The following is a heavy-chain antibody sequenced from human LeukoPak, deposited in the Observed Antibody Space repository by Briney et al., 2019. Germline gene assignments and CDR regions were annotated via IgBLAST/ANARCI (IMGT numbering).Heavy chain of an antibody. D-gene: IGHD5-18*01. Sequence: SETLSLTCTVSGGFISGSGHYWTWTRQHPGGGLEWLGFIHPGGTIYYNPSLSGRLTISADTSNNQMSLKLSSVTAADTAVYYCSTGGDTAKGGGSWGQGTLVTVSS. CDR3: STGGDTAKGGGS. V-gene: IGHV4-31*03. CDR2: IHPGGTI. J-gene: IGHJ5*02. CDR1: GGFISGSGHY.